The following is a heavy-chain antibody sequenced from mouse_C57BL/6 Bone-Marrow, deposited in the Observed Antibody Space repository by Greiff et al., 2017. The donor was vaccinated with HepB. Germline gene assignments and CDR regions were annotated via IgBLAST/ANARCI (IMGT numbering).Heavy chain of an antibody. CDR3: AREEGLTGTDFDY. Sequence: EVKVEESGPGLVKPSQSLSLTCSVTGYSITSGYYWNWIRQFPGNKLEWMGYISYDGSNNYNPSLKNRISITRDTSKNQFFLKLNSVTTEDTAIYYCAREEGLTGTDFDYWGQGTTLTVSS. CDR2: ISYDGSN. CDR1: GYSITSGYY. J-gene: IGHJ2*01. V-gene: IGHV3-6*01. D-gene: IGHD4-1*01.